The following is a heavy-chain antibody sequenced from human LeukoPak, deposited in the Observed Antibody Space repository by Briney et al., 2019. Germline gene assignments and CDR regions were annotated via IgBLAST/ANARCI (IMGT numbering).Heavy chain of an antibody. CDR3: TRDYPQWLVPFDY. V-gene: IGHV3-49*03. Sequence: GGSLRLSCTASGFTFGDYAMSWFRQAPGKGLEWVGFIRSKAYGGTTEYAASVKGRFTISRDDSKNIAYLQMNSLKTEDTAVYYCTRDYPQWLVPFDYWGQGTLVTVSS. J-gene: IGHJ4*02. D-gene: IGHD6-19*01. CDR1: GFTFGDYA. CDR2: IRSKAYGGTT.